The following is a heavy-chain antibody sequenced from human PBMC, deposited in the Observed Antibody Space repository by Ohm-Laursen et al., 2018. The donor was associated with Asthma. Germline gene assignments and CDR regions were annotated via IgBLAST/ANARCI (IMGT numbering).Heavy chain of an antibody. Sequence: SQTLSLTCTVSGGSISSGDYYWSWIRQPPGKGLEWIGYIYYSGSTYYNPSLKSRVTISVDTSKNQFSLKLSSVTAADTAVYYCASGTPVVNPKGDAFDIWGQGTMVTVSS. D-gene: IGHD4-23*01. V-gene: IGHV4-30-4*01. CDR2: IYYSGST. CDR3: ASGTPVVNPKGDAFDI. CDR1: GGSISSGDYY. J-gene: IGHJ3*02.